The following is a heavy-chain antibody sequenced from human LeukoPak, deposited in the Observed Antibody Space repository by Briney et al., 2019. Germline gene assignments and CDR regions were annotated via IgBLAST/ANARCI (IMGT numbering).Heavy chain of an antibody. CDR3: ARDLFRIAVAGRHGFDY. CDR1: GGTFSSYA. CDR2: IIPIFGTA. Sequence: GASVKVSCKASGGTFSSYAISWVRQAPGQGLEWMGGIIPIFGTANYAQKFQGRVTITADESTSTAYMELSSLRSEDTAVYYCARDLFRIAVAGRHGFDYWGQGTLVTVSS. D-gene: IGHD6-19*01. J-gene: IGHJ4*02. V-gene: IGHV1-69*13.